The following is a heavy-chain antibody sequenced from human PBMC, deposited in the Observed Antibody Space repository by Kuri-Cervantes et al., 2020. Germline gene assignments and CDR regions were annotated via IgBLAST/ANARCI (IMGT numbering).Heavy chain of an antibody. CDR1: GGTFSSYA. CDR2: IIPIFGTA. Sequence: SVKVSCKASGGTFSSYAISWVRQAPGQGLEWMGGIIPIFGTANYAQKLQGRVTMTTDTSTSTAYMELRSLRSDDTAVYYYARCYDLLSGMDVWGQGTTVTVSS. V-gene: IGHV1-69*05. J-gene: IGHJ6*02. CDR3: ARCYDLLSGMDV. D-gene: IGHD3/OR15-3a*01.